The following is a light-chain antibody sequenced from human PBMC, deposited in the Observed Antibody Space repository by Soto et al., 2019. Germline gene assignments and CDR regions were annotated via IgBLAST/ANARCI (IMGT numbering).Light chain of an antibody. Sequence: QSERTQPPSVSGAPGQRVTISCTGSSSNIGAGYDVHWYQQLPGTAPKLLIYGNNNRPSGVPDRFSGSKSGTSASLAVTGLQAEDEADYYCQSYATGLSVLYVFGTGTKVTVL. J-gene: IGLJ1*01. CDR1: SSNIGAGYD. CDR2: GNN. V-gene: IGLV1-40*01. CDR3: QSYATGLSVLYV.